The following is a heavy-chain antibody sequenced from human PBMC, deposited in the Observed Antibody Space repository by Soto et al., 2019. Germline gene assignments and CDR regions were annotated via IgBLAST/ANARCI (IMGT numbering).Heavy chain of an antibody. D-gene: IGHD1-7*01. CDR1: GFTFDSYA. CDR3: AKNYFFDN. Sequence: PGGSLRLSCAASGFTFDSYAMSWVRQAPGKGLEWVSSISIGGTTYYADSVKGRFTISRDNSRNTLYLQMNSLRAEDTAFYYCAKNYFFDNWGQGTLVTVSS. V-gene: IGHV3-23*05. J-gene: IGHJ4*02. CDR2: ISIGGTT.